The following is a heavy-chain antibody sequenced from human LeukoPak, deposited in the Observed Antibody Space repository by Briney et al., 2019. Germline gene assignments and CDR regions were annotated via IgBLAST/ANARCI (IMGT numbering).Heavy chain of an antibody. D-gene: IGHD2-21*02. V-gene: IGHV4-34*01. Sequence: SETLSLTCAVYGGSFSGYYWSWIRQPPGKGLEWIGEINHSGSTNYNPSLKSRVTISVDTSKNQFSLKLSSVTAADTAVYYCARVDNPYCGGDCPFDYWGQGTLVTVSS. CDR1: GGSFSGYY. CDR2: INHSGST. J-gene: IGHJ4*02. CDR3: ARVDNPYCGGDCPFDY.